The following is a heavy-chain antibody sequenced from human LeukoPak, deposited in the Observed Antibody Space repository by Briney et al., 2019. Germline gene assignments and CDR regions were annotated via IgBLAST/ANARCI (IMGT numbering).Heavy chain of an antibody. V-gene: IGHV4-59*01. CDR1: GGSISSYY. CDR3: ARESNYYDSSGSIDS. J-gene: IGHJ4*02. Sequence: PSETLSLTCTVSGGSISSYYWSWIRQPPGKGLEWIGYIYYSGSTNYNPSLKSRVTISVDTSKNQFSLKLSSVTAADTAVYYCARESNYYDSSGSIDSWGQGTLVTVSS. D-gene: IGHD3-22*01. CDR2: IYYSGST.